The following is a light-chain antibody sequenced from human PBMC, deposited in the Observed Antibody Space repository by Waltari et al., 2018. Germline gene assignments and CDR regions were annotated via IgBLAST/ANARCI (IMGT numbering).Light chain of an antibody. CDR2: MAS. Sequence: DIQITQSPSTLSASVGDRVTISCRASQSVGTWLAWYQQKPGQAPKLLIYMASSLESGVPSRFSGSGSGTEFTLTISSLQPDDFATYSCQQYSSFSTFGQGTKVDI. CDR3: QQYSSFST. J-gene: IGKJ2*01. CDR1: QSVGTW. V-gene: IGKV1-5*03.